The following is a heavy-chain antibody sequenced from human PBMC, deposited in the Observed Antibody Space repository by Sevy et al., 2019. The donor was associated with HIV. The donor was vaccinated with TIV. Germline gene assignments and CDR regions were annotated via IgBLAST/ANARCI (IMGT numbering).Heavy chain of an antibody. CDR2: GYYSGRT. CDR3: ARASPEHYYGMDV. J-gene: IGHJ6*02. D-gene: IGHD1-26*01. V-gene: IGHV4-59*01. Sequence: SETLSLTCSVSGDSIRNFYRSWSRQPPGKGLEWIGYGYYSGRTNYNPSLKSRVTISVDTSKNQFSLKLRSVTAADTAVYYCARASPEHYYGMDVWGQGTTVTVSS. CDR1: GDSIRNFY.